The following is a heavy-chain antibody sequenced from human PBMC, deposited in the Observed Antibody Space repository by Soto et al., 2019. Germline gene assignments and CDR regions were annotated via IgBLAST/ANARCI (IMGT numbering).Heavy chain of an antibody. V-gene: IGHV4-31*03. D-gene: IGHD3-10*01. CDR3: ARDRWGSGDFES. J-gene: IGHJ5*01. CDR2: IYYSGST. Sequence: QVQLQESGPGLVSPSQTLSLTCTVSGGSISSGGYYWSWIRQHPWKGLEWIGYIYYSGSTYYNPSPPWRVTIPVDPSKNHFSLKLSSVPAAATPLYYGARDRWGSGDFESGGQGPLFTVSS. CDR1: GGSISSGGYY.